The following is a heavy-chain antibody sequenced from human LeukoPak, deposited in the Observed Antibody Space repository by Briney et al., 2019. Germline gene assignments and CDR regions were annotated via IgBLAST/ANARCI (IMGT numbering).Heavy chain of an antibody. D-gene: IGHD2-2*02. V-gene: IGHV4-39*01. CDR1: GGSISSSSYY. Sequence: SETLSLTCTVSGGSISSSSYYWGWIRQPPGKGLEWIGSIYYSGSTYYNPSLKSRVTISVDTSKNQFSLKLSSVTAADTAVYYCARPEVPAAIGAAFDIWGQGTMVTVSS. CDR2: IYYSGST. CDR3: ARPEVPAAIGAAFDI. J-gene: IGHJ3*02.